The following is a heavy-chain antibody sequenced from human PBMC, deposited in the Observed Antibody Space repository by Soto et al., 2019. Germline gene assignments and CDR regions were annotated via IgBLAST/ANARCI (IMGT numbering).Heavy chain of an antibody. CDR2: ISYDGSNK. CDR3: AKDGGGGQHIAAAGTYVWYYFDY. J-gene: IGHJ4*02. CDR1: GFTFSSYG. Sequence: QVQLVESGGGVVQPGRSLRLSCAASGFTFSSYGMHWVRQAPVKGLEWVAVISYDGSNKYYADSVKGRFTISRDNSKNTLYLQMNSLRAEDTAVYYCAKDGGGGQHIAAAGTYVWYYFDYWGQGTLVTVSS. V-gene: IGHV3-30*18. D-gene: IGHD6-13*01.